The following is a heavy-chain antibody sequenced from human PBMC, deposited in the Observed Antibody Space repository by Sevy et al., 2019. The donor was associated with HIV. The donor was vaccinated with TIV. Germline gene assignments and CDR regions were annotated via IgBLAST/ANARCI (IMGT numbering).Heavy chain of an antibody. CDR1: GGSITNYY. D-gene: IGHD6-13*01. CDR3: ARVRLWELQLVRDY. CDR2: IHGTGIT. J-gene: IGHJ4*02. V-gene: IGHV4-59*13. Sequence: SETLSLICSVSGGSITNYYWSWIRQSPGKGLEWIGYIHGTGITNYNPSLNSRVTMSVDMFRNQFSLKLSSVTAADTAVYYCARVRLWELQLVRDYWGQGTLVTVS.